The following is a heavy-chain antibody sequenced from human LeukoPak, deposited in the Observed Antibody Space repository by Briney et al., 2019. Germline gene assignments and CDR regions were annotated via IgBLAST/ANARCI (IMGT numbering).Heavy chain of an antibody. CDR1: GGSISSYY. CDR3: ARKGAGRDYYYGMDV. V-gene: IGHV4-59*12. D-gene: IGHD6-13*01. Sequence: SETLSLTCTVPGGSISSYYWSWIRQPPGKELEXXXXXYYSGSTNYNPSLKSRVTISVDTSKNQFSLKLSSVTAADTAVYYCARKGAGRDYYYGMDVWGQGTTVTVSS. J-gene: IGHJ6*02. CDR2: XYYSGST.